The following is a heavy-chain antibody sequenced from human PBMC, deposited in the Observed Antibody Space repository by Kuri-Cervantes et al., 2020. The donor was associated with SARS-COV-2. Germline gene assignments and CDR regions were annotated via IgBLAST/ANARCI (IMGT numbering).Heavy chain of an antibody. D-gene: IGHD3-3*01. CDR3: ARLRSGKITIFGVLTKNWYFDL. CDR1: DSSISSSSYY. CDR2: IYYSGSS. V-gene: IGHV4-39*01. J-gene: IGHJ2*01. Sequence: ESLKISCTVSDSSISSSSYYWGWVREPRGKGMEWIGNIYYSGSSYYNPSLKSPVTISVDTSKNQFSLKRSSVTAADTAVYYCARLRSGKITIFGVLTKNWYFDLWGRGTLVTVSS.